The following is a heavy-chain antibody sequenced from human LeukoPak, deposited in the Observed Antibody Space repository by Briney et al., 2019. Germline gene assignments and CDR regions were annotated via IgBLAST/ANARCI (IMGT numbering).Heavy chain of an antibody. D-gene: IGHD6-13*01. Sequence: SETLSLTCTVSGGSISSSSYYWGWIRQPPGKGLEWIGSIYYSGSTYYNPSLKSRVTISVDTSKNQFSLKLSSVTAADTAVYYCARYWYSAGWYRTWFAPGGKGTLVTVSS. V-gene: IGHV4-39*07. CDR1: GGSISSSSYY. CDR3: ARYWYSAGWYRTWFAP. CDR2: IYYSGST. J-gene: IGHJ5*02.